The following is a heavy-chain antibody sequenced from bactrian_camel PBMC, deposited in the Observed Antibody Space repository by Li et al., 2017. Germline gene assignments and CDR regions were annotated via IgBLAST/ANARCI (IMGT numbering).Heavy chain of an antibody. CDR3: RLLPF. J-gene: IGHJ4*01. V-gene: IGHV3S10*01. CDR1: GFTFSKYG. Sequence: DVQLVESGGGSVQPGGSLRISCAASGFTFSKYGMAWVRQAPGKGLEWVAGIYGDGSTYYADHARARFTISGSEDKNTLHLQMNTLKSEDTGRYYCRLLPFWGQGTQVTVS. CDR2: IYGDGST. D-gene: IGHD2*01.